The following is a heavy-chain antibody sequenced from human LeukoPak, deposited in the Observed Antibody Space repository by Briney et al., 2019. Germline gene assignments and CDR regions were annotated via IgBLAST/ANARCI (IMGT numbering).Heavy chain of an antibody. Sequence: ASVKVSCKASGYTFTSYGISWVRQAPGQGLEWMGWISAYNGNTNYAQKLQGRVTMTTDTSTSTAYMELRSLRSDDTAVYYCARDLSRVVVPAAMLFWGQGTLVTVSS. D-gene: IGHD2-2*01. CDR2: ISAYNGNT. CDR3: ARDLSRVVVPAAMLF. V-gene: IGHV1-18*01. CDR1: GYTFTSYG. J-gene: IGHJ4*02.